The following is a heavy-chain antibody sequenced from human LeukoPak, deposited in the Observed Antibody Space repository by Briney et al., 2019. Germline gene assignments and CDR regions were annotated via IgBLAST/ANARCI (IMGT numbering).Heavy chain of an antibody. D-gene: IGHD3-10*01. Sequence: PSQTLSLTCVVSGDSISSGAYSWSWIRQPPGKGLEWIGYIFHTGSTFYNPSLKSRVTISVDNSKNQFSLRLSSVTAADTAVYYCARELWFANAPGSWLDLWGQGTLVIVSS. J-gene: IGHJ5*02. CDR2: IFHTGST. V-gene: IGHV4-30-2*01. CDR3: ARELWFANAPGSWLDL. CDR1: GDSISSGAYS.